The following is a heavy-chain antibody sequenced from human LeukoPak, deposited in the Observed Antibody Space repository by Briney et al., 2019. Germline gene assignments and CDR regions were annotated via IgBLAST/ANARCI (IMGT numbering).Heavy chain of an antibody. J-gene: IGHJ4*02. CDR3: ARKYGQRWLQYGHFDY. D-gene: IGHD5-24*01. CDR2: IYYSGST. CDR1: GGSISNNNYY. V-gene: IGHV4-39*01. Sequence: SETLSLTCTVSGGSISNNNYYWGWIRQPPGKGLEWIGSIYYSGSTYYNPSLTSLKSRVTISVDTSKNQFSLRLSSVTAADTAVYYCARKYGQRWLQYGHFDYWGQGTLVTVSS.